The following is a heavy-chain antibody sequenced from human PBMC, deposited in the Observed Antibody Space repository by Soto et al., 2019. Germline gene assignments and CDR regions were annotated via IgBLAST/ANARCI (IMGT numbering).Heavy chain of an antibody. CDR3: ARVRLDYYDSSGYYPNAFDI. D-gene: IGHD3-22*01. CDR1: GFTFSSYS. J-gene: IGHJ3*02. V-gene: IGHV3-48*02. CDR2: ISSSSSTI. Sequence: GGSLRLSCAASGFTFSSYSMNWVRQAPGKGLEWVSYISSSSSTIYYADSVKGRFTISRDNAKNSLYLQMNSLRDEDTAVYYCARVRLDYYDSSGYYPNAFDIWGQGTMVTVS.